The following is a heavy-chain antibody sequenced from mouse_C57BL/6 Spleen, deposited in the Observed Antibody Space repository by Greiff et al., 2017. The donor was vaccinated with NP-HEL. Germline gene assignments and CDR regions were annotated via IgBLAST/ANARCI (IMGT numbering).Heavy chain of an antibody. V-gene: IGHV1-9*01. Sequence: VQLQQSGAELMKPGASVKLSCKATGYTFTGYWIEWVKQRPGHGLEWIGEILPGSGSTNYNEKFKGKATFTADTSSNTAYMQLSSLTTEDSAIYYCARSSAIYYDYDGYYFDYWGQGTTLTVSS. J-gene: IGHJ2*01. CDR3: ARSSAIYYDYDGYYFDY. D-gene: IGHD2-4*01. CDR1: GYTFTGYW. CDR2: ILPGSGST.